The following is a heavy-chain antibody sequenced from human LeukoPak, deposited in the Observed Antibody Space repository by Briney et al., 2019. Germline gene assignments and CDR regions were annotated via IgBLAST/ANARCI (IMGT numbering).Heavy chain of an antibody. Sequence: SETLSLTCAVYGGSFSDYYRNWIRQPPGKGLEWIGEINHSGSTNYNPSLKSRVTMSVDTFKNQFSLTRSSVTAADTAVYYCARVQDFDTRGYYLGYWGHGTLVTVSS. J-gene: IGHJ4*01. V-gene: IGHV4-34*01. CDR3: ARVQDFDTRGYYLGY. CDR2: INHSGST. CDR1: GGSFSDYY. D-gene: IGHD3-22*01.